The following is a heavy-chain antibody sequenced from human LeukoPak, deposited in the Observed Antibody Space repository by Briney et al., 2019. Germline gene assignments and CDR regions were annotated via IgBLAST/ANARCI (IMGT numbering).Heavy chain of an antibody. CDR3: ARYCSGGSCYGQ. D-gene: IGHD2-15*01. V-gene: IGHV4-39*01. J-gene: IGHJ4*02. CDR1: GGSISSSSYY. CDR2: IYYSGST. Sequence: SETLSLTCTVSGGSISSSSYYWGWIRQPPGKGLEWIGSIYYSGSTYYNPSLKSRVTISVDTSKNQFSLKLSSVAAADTAVYYCARYCSGGSCYGQWGQGTLVTVSS.